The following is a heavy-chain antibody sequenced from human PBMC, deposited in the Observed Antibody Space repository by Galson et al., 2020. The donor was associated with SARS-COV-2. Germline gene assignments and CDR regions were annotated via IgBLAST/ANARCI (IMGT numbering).Heavy chain of an antibody. Sequence: ASETLSLTCTVSGGSISSGSFYWGWIRQPPGKGLEWIASIYYSGTTYSKPSLKSRVTMSIDTSKNQFSLRLSSVTAADTAVYYCARDSGDAYYYDRSHYGLDVWGQGTTVTVSS. D-gene: IGHD3-22*01. CDR1: GGSISSGSFY. V-gene: IGHV4-39*07. CDR3: ARDSGDAYYYDRSHYGLDV. CDR2: IYYSGTT. J-gene: IGHJ6*02.